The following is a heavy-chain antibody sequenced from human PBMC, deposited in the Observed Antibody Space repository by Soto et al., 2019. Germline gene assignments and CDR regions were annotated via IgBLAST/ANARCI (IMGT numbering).Heavy chain of an antibody. V-gene: IGHV3-23*01. J-gene: IGHJ4*02. D-gene: IGHD3-22*01. CDR3: AKEAEGAYYYDSSGSSFAY. CDR1: GFTFSSYA. CDR2: ISGSGGST. Sequence: EVQLLESGGGLVQPGGSLRLSCAASGFTFSSYAMSWVRQAPGKGLEWVSAISGSGGSTYYADSVKGRFTISRDNSKNTLYLQMNSLRAEDTAVYYCAKEAEGAYYYDSSGSSFAYWGQGTLVTVSS.